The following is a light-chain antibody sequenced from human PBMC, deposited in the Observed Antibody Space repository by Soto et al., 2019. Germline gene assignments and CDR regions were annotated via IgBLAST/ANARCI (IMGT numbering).Light chain of an antibody. CDR1: QSVSSN. J-gene: IGKJ1*01. Sequence: EIVMTQSPATLSVSPGERATLSCRASQSVSSNLAWYQQKPGRAPRLLIYGASTRVTGVPARFSGSGSGTEFTLTISSLQSEDFAVYYWQQYTNWPPWAFGQGTKVEIK. CDR2: GAS. V-gene: IGKV3-15*01. CDR3: QQYTNWPPWA.